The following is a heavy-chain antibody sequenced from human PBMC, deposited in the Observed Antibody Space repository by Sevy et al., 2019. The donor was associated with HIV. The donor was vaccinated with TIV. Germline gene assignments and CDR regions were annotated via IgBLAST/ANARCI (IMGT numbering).Heavy chain of an antibody. Sequence: SDTLSLTCTVSVGSISSYYWSWIRQPPGKGLEWIGYIYYSGSTNYNPSLKSRVTISVDTSKNQFSLKLSSVTAADTAVYYCARGGSIVAKPFDYWGQGTLVTVSS. CDR2: IYYSGST. V-gene: IGHV4-59*01. CDR3: ARGGSIVAKPFDY. J-gene: IGHJ4*02. CDR1: VGSISSYY. D-gene: IGHD5-12*01.